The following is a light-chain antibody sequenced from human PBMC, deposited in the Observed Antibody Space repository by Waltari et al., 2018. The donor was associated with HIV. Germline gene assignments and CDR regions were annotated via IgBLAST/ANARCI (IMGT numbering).Light chain of an antibody. V-gene: IGLV1-47*01. Sequence: QSVLTQPPSESGVPGPKFFISCSGSTSDIVNNHAYWFQPFTGVPPNVLIYKNNKRPSGVTDRLSGSKYGTSASLAISGLRNEDDSAIYCGTWDDTRSGWVFGGGTKLTVL. CDR3: GTWDDTRSGWV. J-gene: IGLJ3*02. CDR2: KNN. CDR1: TSDIVNNH.